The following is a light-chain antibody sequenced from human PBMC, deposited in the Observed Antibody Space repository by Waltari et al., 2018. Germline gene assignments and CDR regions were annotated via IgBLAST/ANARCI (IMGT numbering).Light chain of an antibody. J-gene: IGKJ2*01. CDR3: QQYNSLPYT. CDR1: QSISSW. CDR2: KAS. V-gene: IGKV1-5*03. Sequence: DIQMTQSPSTLSASVGDRVTITCRASQSISSWLAWYQQKPGKAPKLLIYKASSLESGVPSMFSGSGSGTEFTITISSLQPDDFATYYCQQYNSLPYTFGQGTKLEI.